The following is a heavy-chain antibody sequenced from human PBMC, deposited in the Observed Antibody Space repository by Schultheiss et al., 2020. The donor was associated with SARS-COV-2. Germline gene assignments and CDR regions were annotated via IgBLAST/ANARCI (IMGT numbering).Heavy chain of an antibody. J-gene: IGHJ4*02. V-gene: IGHV4-61*01. CDR1: GDSVSSGSYY. CDR2: IYYSGST. CDR3: ARGPYYYDSSGYLDY. Sequence: SETLSLTCTVSGDSVSSGSYYWSWIRQPPGKGLEWIGYIYYSGSTNYNPSLKSRVTISVDTSKNQFSLKLSSVTAADTAVYYCARGPYYYDSSGYLDYWGQGTLVTVSS. D-gene: IGHD3-22*01.